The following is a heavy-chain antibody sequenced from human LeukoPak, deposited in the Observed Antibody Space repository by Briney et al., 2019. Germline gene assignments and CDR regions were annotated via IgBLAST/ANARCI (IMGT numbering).Heavy chain of an antibody. CDR2: MNPNSGNT. CDR3: ARAYDSGSYYSWFDP. Sequence: ASVKVSRKASGYTFTSYDINWVRQATGQGLEWMGWMNPNSGNTGYAQKFQGRVTMTRNTSISTAYMELSSLRSEDTAVYYCARAYDSGSYYSWFDPWGQGTLVTVSS. J-gene: IGHJ5*02. CDR1: GYTFTSYD. V-gene: IGHV1-8*01. D-gene: IGHD1-26*01.